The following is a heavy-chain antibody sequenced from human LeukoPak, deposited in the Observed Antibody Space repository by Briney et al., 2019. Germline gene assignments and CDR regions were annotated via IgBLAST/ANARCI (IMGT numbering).Heavy chain of an antibody. Sequence: PGGSLRLSCAASGFTVSSNYVSWGRQAPGKGLELVSVIYSNGDTYYADSVKGRFTICRDNSKNTVYLQMNSLRVEDTAVYYCARIRYHYGIWGLGTLVTVSS. CDR1: GFTVSSNY. D-gene: IGHD3-16*02. CDR3: ARIRYHYGI. J-gene: IGHJ4*02. CDR2: IYSNGDT. V-gene: IGHV3-53*01.